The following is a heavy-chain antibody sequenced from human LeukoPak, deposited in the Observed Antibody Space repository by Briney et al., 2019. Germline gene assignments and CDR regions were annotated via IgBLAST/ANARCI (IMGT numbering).Heavy chain of an antibody. CDR2: ISYSGGST. CDR3: TRVPSGSYPIDY. CDR1: GFSFSTYG. Sequence: GGSLRLSCAASGFSFSTYGMTWVRQAPGKGLEWVSSISYSGGSTYYADSVKGRFTISRDNAKNSLYLQMNSLTADDTAVYYCTRVPSGSYPIDYWGQGTLVTVSS. V-gene: IGHV3-23*01. D-gene: IGHD1-26*01. J-gene: IGHJ4*02.